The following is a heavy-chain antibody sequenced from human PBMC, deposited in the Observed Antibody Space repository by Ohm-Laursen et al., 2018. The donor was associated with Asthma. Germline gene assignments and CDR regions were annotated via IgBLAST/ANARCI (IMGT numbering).Heavy chain of an antibody. CDR1: GYTFTGYY. V-gene: IGHV7-4-1*02. CDR3: AKVRTAGYDALDL. Sequence: SSVKVSCKTSGYTFTGYYMHWVRQAPGRGLEYMGWINTNTGNPTYAQGFTGRFLFSLDTSVTTAYLQISSLEAEDSAVYFCAKVRTAGYDALDLWGQGTMVTVSS. CDR2: INTNTGNP. J-gene: IGHJ3*01. D-gene: IGHD3-9*01.